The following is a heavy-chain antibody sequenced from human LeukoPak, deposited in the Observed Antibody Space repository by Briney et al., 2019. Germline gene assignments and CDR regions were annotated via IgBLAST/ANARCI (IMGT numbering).Heavy chain of an antibody. Sequence: SGGSLRLSCVASGFDFSNCGMHWVRQAPGKGLERVAFIRYHGSDKYYADSVRGRFTISSDNSENMLYLQMSSLRVEDTAVYYCTKSPGSWKFDGWGQGTLVTVSS. D-gene: IGHD6-13*01. CDR2: IRYHGSDK. J-gene: IGHJ4*02. V-gene: IGHV3-30*02. CDR1: GFDFSNCG. CDR3: TKSPGSWKFDG.